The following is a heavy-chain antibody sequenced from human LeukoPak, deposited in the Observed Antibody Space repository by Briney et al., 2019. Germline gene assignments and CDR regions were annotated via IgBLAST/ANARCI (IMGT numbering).Heavy chain of an antibody. CDR2: INPRGGST. Sequence: GASVKVSCKASGYTFTSYYMHWVRQAPGQGLEWMGIINPRGGSTSYAQKFQGRVTMTRDTSTSTVYMELSSLRSEDTAVYYCARGFIVVVTATPGWFDPWGQGTLVTVSS. V-gene: IGHV1-46*01. D-gene: IGHD2-21*02. CDR1: GYTFTSYY. J-gene: IGHJ5*02. CDR3: ARGFIVVVTATPGWFDP.